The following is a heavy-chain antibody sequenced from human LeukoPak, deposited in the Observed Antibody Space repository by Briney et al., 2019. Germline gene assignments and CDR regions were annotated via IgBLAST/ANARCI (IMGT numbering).Heavy chain of an antibody. V-gene: IGHV1-18*01. D-gene: IGHD5-24*01. CDR1: GCTFTTYG. CDR3: ARDHVPRGDGYNYYEY. J-gene: IGHJ4*02. CDR2: ISGHKGNT. Sequence: ASVKVSCKTSGCTFTTYGISWVRQAPGQGLEWMGWISGHKGNTIYAQKLRGRVTMTTDTSTTTAYMDLRSLRPDDTAVYYCARDHVPRGDGYNYYEYWGQGTLVTVSS.